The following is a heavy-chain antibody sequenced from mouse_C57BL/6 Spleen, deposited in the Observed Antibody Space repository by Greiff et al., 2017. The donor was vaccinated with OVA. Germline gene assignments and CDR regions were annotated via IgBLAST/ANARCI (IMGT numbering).Heavy chain of an antibody. J-gene: IGHJ3*01. CDR3: ARGSGSSYGFLFAY. V-gene: IGHV1-54*01. CDR1: GYAFTNYL. CDR2: INPGSGGT. Sequence: VQLVESGAELVRPGTSVKVSCKASGYAFTNYLIEWVKQRPGQGLEWIGVINPGSGGTNYNEKFKGKATLTADKSSSTAYMQLSSLTSEDSAVYFCARGSGSSYGFLFAYWGQGTLVTVSA. D-gene: IGHD1-1*01.